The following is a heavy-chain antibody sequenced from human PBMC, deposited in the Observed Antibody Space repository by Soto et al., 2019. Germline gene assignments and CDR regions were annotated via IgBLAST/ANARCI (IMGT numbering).Heavy chain of an antibody. V-gene: IGHV4-34*01. CDR3: VRHSVPYSSNWYFDY. J-gene: IGHJ4*02. CDR1: GGSFSGYY. Sequence: SETLSLTCAVYGGSFSGYYWSWIRQPPGKGLEWIGEINQSGSTNYNPSLKSRVTTSVDTSKNQFSLKLTSVTAGDTALYYCVRHSVPYSSNWYFDYWGQGTPVTVS. D-gene: IGHD6-13*01. CDR2: INQSGST.